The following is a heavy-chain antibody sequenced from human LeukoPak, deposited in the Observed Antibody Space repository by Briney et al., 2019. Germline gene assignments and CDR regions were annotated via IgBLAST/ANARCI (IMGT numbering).Heavy chain of an antibody. CDR2: ISWNSGSI. J-gene: IGHJ4*02. D-gene: IGHD3-10*02. Sequence: GGSLRLSCAASGFTFDDYAMHWVQQAPWKDLEWVSGISWNSGSIGYADSVKGRFTISRDNAKNSLYLQMNSLRAEDTALYYCAKALTMSTTRFDYWGQGTLVTVSS. CDR1: GFTFDDYA. CDR3: AKALTMSTTRFDY. V-gene: IGHV3-9*01.